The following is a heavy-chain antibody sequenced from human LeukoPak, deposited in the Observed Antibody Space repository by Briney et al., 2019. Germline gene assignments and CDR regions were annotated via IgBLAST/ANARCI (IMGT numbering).Heavy chain of an antibody. CDR2: INHSGST. V-gene: IGHV4-39*07. CDR1: GGSISSSSYY. CDR3: ASIPRREGPRDY. Sequence: PSETLSLTCTVSGGSISSSSYYWGWIRQPPGKGLEWIGEINHSGSTNYNPSLKSRVTISVDTSKNQFSLKLSSVTAADTAVYYCASIPRREGPRDYWGQGTLVTVSS. J-gene: IGHJ4*02.